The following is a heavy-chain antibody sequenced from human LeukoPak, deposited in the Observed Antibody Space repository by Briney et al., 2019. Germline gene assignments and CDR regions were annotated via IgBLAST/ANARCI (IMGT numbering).Heavy chain of an antibody. CDR2: ISGSGGST. Sequence: PGGSLRLSCAASGFTFSSYAMSWVRQAPGKGLEWVSAISGSGGSTYYADSMKGRFTISRDNSKNTLYLQMNSLRAEDTAVYYCAKDGQAATYYYDSGAYYYDYWGQGTLVTVSS. CDR3: AKDGQAATYYYDSGAYYYDY. J-gene: IGHJ4*02. V-gene: IGHV3-23*01. D-gene: IGHD3-22*01. CDR1: GFTFSSYA.